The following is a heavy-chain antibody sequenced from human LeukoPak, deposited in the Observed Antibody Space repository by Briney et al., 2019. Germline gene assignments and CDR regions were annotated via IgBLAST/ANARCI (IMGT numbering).Heavy chain of an antibody. CDR2: MNPNSGNT. Sequence: ASVKVSCKASGYTFTRYDINWVRQATGQGLEWMGWMNPNSGNTGYAQKFQGRVTITRNTSISTAYMELSSLRSEDTAVYYCARSSATYYYDSSGYVYYMDVWGKGTTVTVSS. CDR3: ARSSATYYYDSSGYVYYMDV. V-gene: IGHV1-8*03. D-gene: IGHD3-22*01. CDR1: GYTFTRYD. J-gene: IGHJ6*03.